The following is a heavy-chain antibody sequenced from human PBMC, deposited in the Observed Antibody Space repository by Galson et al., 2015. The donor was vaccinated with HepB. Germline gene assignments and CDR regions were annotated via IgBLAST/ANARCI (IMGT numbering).Heavy chain of an antibody. CDR3: ARTENPVQLERRSWDY. CDR1: GFTFSSYG. J-gene: IGHJ4*02. Sequence: SLRLSCAASGFTFSSYGMHWVRQAPGKGLEWVAVISYDGSNKYYADSVKGRFTISRDNSKNTLYLQMNSLRAEDTAVYYCARTENPVQLERRSWDYWGQGTLVTVSS. V-gene: IGHV3-30*03. D-gene: IGHD1-1*01. CDR2: ISYDGSNK.